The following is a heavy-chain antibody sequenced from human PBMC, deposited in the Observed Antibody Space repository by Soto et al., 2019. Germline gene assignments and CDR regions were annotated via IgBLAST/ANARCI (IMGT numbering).Heavy chain of an antibody. J-gene: IGHJ6*02. CDR3: ARDPKTSYGMDV. Sequence: QVQLVESGGGVVQPGRSLRLSCAASGFTFSSYGMHWVRQAPGKGLEWVAVIWYDGSNKYYADSVKGRFTISRDNSKNTLYLQMNSLRAEDTAVYYCARDPKTSYGMDVWDQGTTVTVSS. CDR1: GFTFSSYG. CDR2: IWYDGSNK. V-gene: IGHV3-33*01.